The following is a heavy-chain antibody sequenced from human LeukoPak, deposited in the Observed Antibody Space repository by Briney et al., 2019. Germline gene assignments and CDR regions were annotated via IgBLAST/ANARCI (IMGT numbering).Heavy chain of an antibody. CDR1: GGTFSSYA. V-gene: IGHV1-69*04. CDR3: ARAMRRDREES. CDR2: IIPILGIA. J-gene: IGHJ5*02. Sequence: ASVKVSCKASGGTFSSYAISWVRQAPGQGLEWMGRIIPILGIANYAQKFQGRVTITADKSTSTAYMELSSLRSEDTAVYYCARAMRRDREESWGQGTLVTVSS. D-gene: IGHD3-22*01.